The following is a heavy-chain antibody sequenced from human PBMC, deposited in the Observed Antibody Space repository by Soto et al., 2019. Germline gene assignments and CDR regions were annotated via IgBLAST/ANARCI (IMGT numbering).Heavy chain of an antibody. D-gene: IGHD2-21*01. J-gene: IGHJ4*02. CDR1: GGSFSGLS. V-gene: IGHV4-34*01. CDR2: IDYRGNT. CDR3: ARSRKSGDHSLGLDY. Sequence: PSETLYLTCAVYGGSFSGLSWNWIRQAPGKKLEWIGEIDYRGNTNYNPSLRSRVTLSVDASKSQFSLNVRSVTDADAANYYCARSRKSGDHSLGLDYWGRGTLVTVSS.